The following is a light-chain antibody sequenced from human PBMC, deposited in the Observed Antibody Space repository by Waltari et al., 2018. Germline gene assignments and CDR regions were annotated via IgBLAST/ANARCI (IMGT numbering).Light chain of an antibody. CDR3: MQTLHLPWT. Sequence: ILMTQTPLALSIITGQPASISCTSSHSLLHSDGKTYLYWYLQKPGQAPRLLLHEVSNRFSGVPERFSGSGSGTDFTLKISRAEAEDVGVYYCMQTLHLPWTFGQGTKVEI. J-gene: IGKJ1*01. CDR2: EVS. V-gene: IGKV2D-29*01. CDR1: HSLLHSDGKTY.